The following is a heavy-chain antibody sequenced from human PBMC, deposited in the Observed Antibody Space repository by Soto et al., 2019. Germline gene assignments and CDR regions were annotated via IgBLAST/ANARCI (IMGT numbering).Heavy chain of an antibody. V-gene: IGHV3-23*01. CDR3: SRDPNGDYIGAFDF. Sequence: EVQVLESGGGSIQPGGSLSLSCTTSKFIFSTYAMTWVRQAPGEGLEWVSSIRGSGDGTSYADSVRGRFTISRDNSKNTLYLRMNSLRVEDTAVYYCSRDPNGDYIGAFDFCGQGMLVTVSS. J-gene: IGHJ3*01. D-gene: IGHD4-17*01. CDR2: IRGSGDGT. CDR1: KFIFSTYA.